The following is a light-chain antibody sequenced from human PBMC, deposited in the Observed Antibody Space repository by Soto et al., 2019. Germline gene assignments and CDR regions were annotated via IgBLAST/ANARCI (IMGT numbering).Light chain of an antibody. CDR2: AAS. J-gene: IGKJ1*01. CDR3: QQYNNWPSWT. Sequence: EIVMTQSPATLSVSPGERATLSCRASQSLSCNFAGYQQKPGQAPRLLIYAASTRATGIPARFSGSGSGTDFTLTINTLQSEDFAVYYCQQYNNWPSWTFGQGTKVEIK. V-gene: IGKV3-15*01. CDR1: QSLSCN.